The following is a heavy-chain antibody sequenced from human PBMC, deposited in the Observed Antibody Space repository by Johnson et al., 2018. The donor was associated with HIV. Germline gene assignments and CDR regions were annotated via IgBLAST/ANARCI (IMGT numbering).Heavy chain of an antibody. V-gene: IGHV3-30*02. CDR2: IRYDGSNK. CDR1: GFTFSSYG. J-gene: IGHJ3*02. D-gene: IGHD3-3*01. Sequence: QVQLVESGGGVVQPGGYLRLSCAASGFTFSSYGMHWVRQAPGKGLEWVAFIRYDGSNKYYADSVKGRFTISRDNSKNTLYLQMNSLRAEDTAVYYCAKDPRGNFWSGDDAFDIWGQGTMVTVSS. CDR3: AKDPRGNFWSGDDAFDI.